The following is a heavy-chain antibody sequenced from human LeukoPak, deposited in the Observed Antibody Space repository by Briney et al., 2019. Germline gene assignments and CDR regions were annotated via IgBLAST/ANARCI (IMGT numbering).Heavy chain of an antibody. CDR3: AAVTSYYYDSSGSTLFDY. CDR2: VIPIFGTA. Sequence: ASVKVSCKASGGTFSSYAISWVRQAPGQGLEWMGGVIPIFGTANYAQKFQGRVTITADESTSTANMELSSLRSEDTAVYYCAAVTSYYYDSSGSTLFDYWGQGTLVTVSS. CDR1: GGTFSSYA. D-gene: IGHD3-22*01. J-gene: IGHJ4*02. V-gene: IGHV1-69*13.